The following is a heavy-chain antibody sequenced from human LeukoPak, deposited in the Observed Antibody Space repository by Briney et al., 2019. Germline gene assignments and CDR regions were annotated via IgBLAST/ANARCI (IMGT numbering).Heavy chain of an antibody. J-gene: IGHJ4*02. CDR1: GYTFTGYY. V-gene: IGHV1-46*01. CDR2: INPSGGST. Sequence: ASVKVSCKASGYTFTGYYVHWVRQAPGQGLEWMGIINPSGGSTSYAQKFQSRVTMTRDMSTSTVYMELSSLRSEDTAVYYCARGGPSMYSSSWPIDYWGQGTLVTVSS. D-gene: IGHD6-13*01. CDR3: ARGGPSMYSSSWPIDY.